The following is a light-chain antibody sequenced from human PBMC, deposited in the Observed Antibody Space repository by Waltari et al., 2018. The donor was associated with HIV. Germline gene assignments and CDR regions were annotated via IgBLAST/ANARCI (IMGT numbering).Light chain of an antibody. J-gene: IGLJ2*01. Sequence: HSVLTQPPAVSAAPGQKGTISCPGPTSNIGNNFVCWYQKLPGTAPKRLIFDNHKRPSGVSDRFSASKSATSATLDITGLHTGDEAEYYCGTWDTSLNAGVFGGGTKVSVL. CDR2: DNH. CDR1: TSNIGNNF. V-gene: IGLV1-51*01. CDR3: GTWDTSLNAGV.